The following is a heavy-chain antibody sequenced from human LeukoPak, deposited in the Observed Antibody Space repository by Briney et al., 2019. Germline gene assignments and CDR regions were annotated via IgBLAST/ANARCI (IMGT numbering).Heavy chain of an antibody. Sequence: SETLSLTCTVSGGSISSHYWSWIRQAPGKGLEWIGYIYYTGSTNYSPSLKSRVSISIDPSKNQFSLKLTSVTAADTAVYYCARDPTYWGQGILVTVSS. J-gene: IGHJ4*02. V-gene: IGHV4-59*11. CDR2: IYYTGST. CDR1: GGSISSHY. CDR3: ARDPTY.